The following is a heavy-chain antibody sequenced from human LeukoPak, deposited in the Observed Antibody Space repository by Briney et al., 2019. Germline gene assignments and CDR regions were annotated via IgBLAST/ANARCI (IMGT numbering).Heavy chain of an antibody. Sequence: GGSLRLSCAASGFSFRSYGMHCVRQAPGKGLEWVADISYDGDNKYYADSVNGRFTISRDNSKNSLSLQMDSLRAEDTAVYYCAKDIRVWGSYRYPCLDYWGQGTLVTVSA. CDR2: ISYDGDNK. V-gene: IGHV3-30*18. D-gene: IGHD3-16*02. J-gene: IGHJ4*02. CDR1: GFSFRSYG. CDR3: AKDIRVWGSYRYPCLDY.